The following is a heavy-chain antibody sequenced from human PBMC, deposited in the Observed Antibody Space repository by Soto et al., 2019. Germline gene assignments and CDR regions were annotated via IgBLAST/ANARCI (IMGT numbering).Heavy chain of an antibody. J-gene: IGHJ6*02. CDR3: ARGGGDSYGGYYYYGMDV. V-gene: IGHV4-34*01. Sequence: SETMSVTCAVYGGTFSGYDWSWIRPTPGKGLEWIGEINHSGSTNYNPSLKSRVTISVDTSKNQFSMKLSSVTAADTAVYYCARGGGDSYGGYYYYGMDVWGQGTTVTVSS. D-gene: IGHD5-18*01. CDR1: GGTFSGYD. CDR2: INHSGST.